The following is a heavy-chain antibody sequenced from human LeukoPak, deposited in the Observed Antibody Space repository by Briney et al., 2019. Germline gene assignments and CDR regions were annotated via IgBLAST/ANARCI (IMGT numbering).Heavy chain of an antibody. CDR2: ISAYNGNT. J-gene: IGHJ3*02. D-gene: IGHD1-1*01. CDR1: GYTFTSYG. Sequence: ASVKVSCKASGYTFTSYGISWVRQAPGQGLEWMGWISAYNGNTNYAQKLQGRVTMTTDTSTSTAYMGLRSLRSDDTAVYYCARLAWAYERPDAFNIWGQGTMVTVSS. V-gene: IGHV1-18*01. CDR3: ARLAWAYERPDAFNI.